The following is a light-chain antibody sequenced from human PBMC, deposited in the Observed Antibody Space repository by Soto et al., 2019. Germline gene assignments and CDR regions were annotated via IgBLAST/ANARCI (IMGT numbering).Light chain of an antibody. V-gene: IGKV3-20*01. J-gene: IGKJ5*01. CDR1: QSVSRR. CDR3: QQYGGSPIT. CDR2: GAS. Sequence: ESVFAQSSRTLSLSPGGRATLSCRASQSVSRRLAWYQQRPGQSPRLLISGASMRASGVPVRFIGSGSGTDFTLTITRLEPEDFAVYYCQQYGGSPITFGLGTRLEIK.